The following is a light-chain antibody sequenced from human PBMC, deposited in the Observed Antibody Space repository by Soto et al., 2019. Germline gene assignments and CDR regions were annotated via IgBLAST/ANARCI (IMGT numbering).Light chain of an antibody. V-gene: IGKV3-11*01. Sequence: EVVMTQSPATLSLSPGEIATLSFRASQSVTRKLAWYQQTPGQAPRLLIYGASIRATGTPARFSGSGSGTEFTLTISSLEPEDFAVYYCQQRSNWPRTFGQGTRLEIK. J-gene: IGKJ5*01. CDR3: QQRSNWPRT. CDR1: QSVTRK. CDR2: GAS.